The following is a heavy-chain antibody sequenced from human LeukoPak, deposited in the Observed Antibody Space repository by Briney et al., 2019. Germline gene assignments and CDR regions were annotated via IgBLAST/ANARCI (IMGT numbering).Heavy chain of an antibody. J-gene: IGHJ3*02. V-gene: IGHV1-8*03. CDR1: GYTFTSYG. D-gene: IGHD2-15*01. CDR2: MNPNSGNT. Sequence: ASVKVSCKASGYTFTSYGISWVRQAPGQGLEWMGWMNPNSGNTGYAQKFQGRVTITRNTSISTAYMELSSLRSEDTAVYYCARPIYCSGGSCSLKVNAFDIWGQGTMVTVSS. CDR3: ARPIYCSGGSCSLKVNAFDI.